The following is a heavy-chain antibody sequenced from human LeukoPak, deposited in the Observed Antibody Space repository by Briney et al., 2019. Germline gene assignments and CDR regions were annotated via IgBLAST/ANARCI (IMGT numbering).Heavy chain of an antibody. CDR3: ARENSNSWYLDY. CDR1: GGSISSYY. D-gene: IGHD6-13*01. CDR2: IYYTGST. J-gene: IGHJ4*02. V-gene: IGHV4-59*12. Sequence: PSETLSLTCTVSGGSISSYYWSWIRQPPGKGLEWIGYIYYTGSTKYNASLKSRVTISLDTSKKQFSLKLSSVTAADTAVYYCARENSNSWYLDYWGQGTLVTVSS.